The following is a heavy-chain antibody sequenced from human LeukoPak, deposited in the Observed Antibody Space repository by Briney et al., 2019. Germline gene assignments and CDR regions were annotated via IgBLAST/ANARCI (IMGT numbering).Heavy chain of an antibody. Sequence: SVKVSCKASGGTFSSYAISWVRQAPGQGLEWMGGIIPIFGTANYAQKFQGRVTITADESTSTAYMELSSLRSEDTAVYYCARAIDIVVVVADSYGMDVWGQGTTVTVSS. D-gene: IGHD2-15*01. CDR2: IIPIFGTA. J-gene: IGHJ6*02. V-gene: IGHV1-69*13. CDR3: ARAIDIVVVVADSYGMDV. CDR1: GGTFSSYA.